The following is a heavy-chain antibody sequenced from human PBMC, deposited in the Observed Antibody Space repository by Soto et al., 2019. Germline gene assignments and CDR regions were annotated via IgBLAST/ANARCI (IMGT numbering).Heavy chain of an antibody. D-gene: IGHD2-2*01. CDR2: INSDGSST. V-gene: IGHV3-74*01. Sequence: GGSLRLSCAASGFTFSSYWMHWVRQAPGKGLVWVSRINSDGSSTSYADSVKGRFTISRDNAKNTRYLQMNSLGAEDTAVYYCARVPLKGSTSRYGMSGRPYFDPWGQGTLVTVSS. CDR1: GFTFSSYW. J-gene: IGHJ5*02. CDR3: ARVPLKGSTSRYGMSGRPYFDP.